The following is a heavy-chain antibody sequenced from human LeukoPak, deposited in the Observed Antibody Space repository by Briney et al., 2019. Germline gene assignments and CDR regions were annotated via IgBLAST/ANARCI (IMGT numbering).Heavy chain of an antibody. D-gene: IGHD5-18*01. J-gene: IGHJ6*03. CDR2: INPNSGGT. CDR3: ARGSPTKTWIQLWGPGGYYYMDV. CDR1: GYTFTGYY. V-gene: IGHV1-2*02. Sequence: GASVKVSCKASGYTFTGYYMHWVRQAPGQGLEWMGWINPNSGGTNYAQKFQGRVTMTRDTSISTAYMELSRLRSDDTAVYYCARGSPTKTWIQLWGPGGYYYMDVWGKGTTVTISS.